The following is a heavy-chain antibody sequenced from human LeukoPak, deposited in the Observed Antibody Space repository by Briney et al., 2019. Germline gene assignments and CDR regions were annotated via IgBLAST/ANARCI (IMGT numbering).Heavy chain of an antibody. CDR2: IYHSGST. D-gene: IGHD3-16*02. Sequence: SETLSLTCTVSGGSISSSSYYWGWIRQPPGKGLEWIGSIYHSGSTYYNPSLKSRVTISVDTSKNQFSLKLSSVTAADTAVYYCARGAGYPDAFDIWGQGTMVTVSS. CDR3: ARGAGYPDAFDI. V-gene: IGHV4-39*07. J-gene: IGHJ3*02. CDR1: GGSISSSSYY.